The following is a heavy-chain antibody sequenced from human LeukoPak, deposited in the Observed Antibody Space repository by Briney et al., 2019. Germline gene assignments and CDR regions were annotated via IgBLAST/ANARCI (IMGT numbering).Heavy chain of an antibody. D-gene: IGHD6-19*01. V-gene: IGHV1-2*04. Sequence: GASVKVSCKASGYTFTGYYMHWVRQAPGQGLEWMGWINPNSGGTNYAQKFQGWVTMTRDTSISTAYLELNRLTSNDTAVYYCARDFASGWNVDYWGQGTLVTVSS. CDR1: GYTFTGYY. J-gene: IGHJ4*02. CDR3: ARDFASGWNVDY. CDR2: INPNSGGT.